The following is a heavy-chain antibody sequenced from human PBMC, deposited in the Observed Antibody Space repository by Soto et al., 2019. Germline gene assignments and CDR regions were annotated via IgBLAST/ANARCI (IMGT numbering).Heavy chain of an antibody. CDR3: VGGKYYFDY. J-gene: IGHJ4*02. Sequence: QVQLVESGGGGVQPGMSLRLSCAASGFPFTTYGMHWVREGPGKGLEWVAGISYDGSNKYYADSVKGRFTISRDNSKNTLYLQMNSLRPEDTALYYCVGGKYYFDYRGQGTLVTVSS. V-gene: IGHV3-30*03. CDR2: ISYDGSNK. CDR1: GFPFTTYG. D-gene: IGHD3-10*01.